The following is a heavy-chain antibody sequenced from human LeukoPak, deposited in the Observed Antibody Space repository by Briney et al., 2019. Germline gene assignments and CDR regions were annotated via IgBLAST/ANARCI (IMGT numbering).Heavy chain of an antibody. D-gene: IGHD3-9*01. V-gene: IGHV3-49*04. Sequence: GGSLRLSCAASGFTFDDYGMSWVRQAPGKGLEWVGFIRSKAYGGTTEYAASVKGRFTISRDDSKSIAYLQMNSLKTEDTAVYYCTRDRKGPLRGLRYFDWLLSDYYMDVWGKGTTVTISS. J-gene: IGHJ6*03. CDR1: GFTFDDYG. CDR2: IRSKAYGGTT. CDR3: TRDRKGPLRGLRYFDWLLSDYYMDV.